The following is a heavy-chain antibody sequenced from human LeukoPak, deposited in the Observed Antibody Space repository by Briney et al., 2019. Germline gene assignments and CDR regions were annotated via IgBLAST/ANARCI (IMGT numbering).Heavy chain of an antibody. J-gene: IGHJ4*02. V-gene: IGHV4-59*01. Sequence: SETLSLTCTVSGGSISSYYWSWIRQPPGKGLEWIGYIYYSGSTNYNPPLKSRVTISVDTSKNQFSLKLSSVTAADTAVYYCASFVWFGELLLDYWGQGTLVTVSS. CDR3: ASFVWFGELLLDY. D-gene: IGHD3-10*01. CDR2: IYYSGST. CDR1: GGSISSYY.